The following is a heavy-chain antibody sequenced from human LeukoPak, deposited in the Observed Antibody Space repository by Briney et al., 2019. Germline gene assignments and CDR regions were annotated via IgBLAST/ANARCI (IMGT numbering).Heavy chain of an antibody. J-gene: IGHJ5*02. CDR1: GGSISSYY. V-gene: IGHV4-59*01. D-gene: IGHD2-15*01. CDR3: ARAVGGYCSGGSCYPGNWFDP. Sequence: PSETLSLTCTVSGGSISSYYWSWIRQPPGKGLEWIGYIYYSGSTNYNPSLKSRVTISVDTSKNQFSLKLSSVTAADTAVYYCARAVGGYCSGGSCYPGNWFDPWGQGTLVTVSS. CDR2: IYYSGST.